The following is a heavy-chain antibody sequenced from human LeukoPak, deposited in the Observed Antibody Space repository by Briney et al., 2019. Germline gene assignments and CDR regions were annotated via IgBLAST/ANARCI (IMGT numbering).Heavy chain of an antibody. V-gene: IGHV3-74*01. D-gene: IGHD1-26*01. Sequence: GRSLRPSCAASGFTFSSYWMHWVRQAPGKGLVWVSLISTDGSSTRYADSVKGRFTISRDNAKNTLYVQMNSLRAEDTAVYYCARGGSGSSYLVHIWGQGTLVTVSS. CDR1: GFTFSSYW. CDR2: ISTDGSST. CDR3: ARGGSGSSYLVHI. J-gene: IGHJ4*02.